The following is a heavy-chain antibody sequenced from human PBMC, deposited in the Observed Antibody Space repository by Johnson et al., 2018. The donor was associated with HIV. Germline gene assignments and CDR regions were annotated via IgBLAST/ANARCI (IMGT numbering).Heavy chain of an antibody. CDR3: AKGATYYYGSGSYYTGSAFDI. V-gene: IGHV3-66*01. CDR1: GMTVSSYY. D-gene: IGHD3-10*01. CDR2: IFSGGDT. Sequence: VQLVESGGGLVQPGGSLRLSCGASGMTVSSYYMSWVRQAPGKGLEWVSVIFSGGDTSYGDSVRGRFSISRDNSTNTLYLQMNSLRAEDTAVYYCAKGATYYYGSGSYYTGSAFDIWGQGTMVTVSS. J-gene: IGHJ3*02.